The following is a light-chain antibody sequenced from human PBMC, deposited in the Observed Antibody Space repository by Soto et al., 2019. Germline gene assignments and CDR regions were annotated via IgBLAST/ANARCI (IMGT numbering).Light chain of an antibody. V-gene: IGKV1-12*01. J-gene: IGKJ2*01. CDR2: AAS. CDR3: QHANSFPFT. CDR1: QHIRTW. Sequence: DIQMTQSPASVSASLGDRVTIPCRARQHIRTWLVWYQHKPGKAPQLLIYAASSLQTGVPSRFSGSGSGTDFTLTISSLQPEDSATYYCQHANSFPFTFGQGTRLEI.